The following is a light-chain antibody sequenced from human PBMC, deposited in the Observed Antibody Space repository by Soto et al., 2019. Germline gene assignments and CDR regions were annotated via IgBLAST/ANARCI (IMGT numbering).Light chain of an antibody. CDR3: SSYTSDSTRV. Sequence: QSALTQPASVSGSPGQSITISCTGTSNDVGGYNFVSWYQQHPGKAPKLMIYEVSNRPSGVSNRFSGSKSGNTASLTISGLQAEDEADYYCSSYTSDSTRVFGGGTKVTVL. CDR1: SNDVGGYNF. J-gene: IGLJ2*01. CDR2: EVS. V-gene: IGLV2-14*01.